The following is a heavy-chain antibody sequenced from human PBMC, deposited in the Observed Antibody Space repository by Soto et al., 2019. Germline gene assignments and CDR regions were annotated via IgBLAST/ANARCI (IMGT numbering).Heavy chain of an antibody. J-gene: IGHJ6*02. Sequence: QVQLVQSGAEVKKPGSSVKVSCKASGGTFSSYAMSWVRQAPGQGLEWMGGIIPIFGTANYAQKFQGRVTITADKSTSTAYMELSSLRSEDTAVYYCARIANGDYGRGDYYYGMDVWGQGTTVTVSS. D-gene: IGHD4-17*01. CDR1: GGTFSSYA. V-gene: IGHV1-69*06. CDR3: ARIANGDYGRGDYYYGMDV. CDR2: IIPIFGTA.